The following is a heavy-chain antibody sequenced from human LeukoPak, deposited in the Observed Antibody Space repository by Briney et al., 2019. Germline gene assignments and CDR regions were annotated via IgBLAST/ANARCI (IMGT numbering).Heavy chain of an antibody. V-gene: IGHV3-33*08. CDR2: MWYDGSNK. J-gene: IGHJ5*02. CDR3: ARDPYSSSLSWFDP. Sequence: GGSLRLSCSGSGFTFSSYGMHWVRQAPGKGLEWVAVMWYDGSNKYYADSVKGRFTISRDNSKNTLYLQMNSLRAEDTAVYYCARDPYSSSLSWFDPWGQGTLVTVSS. D-gene: IGHD6-13*01. CDR1: GFTFSSYG.